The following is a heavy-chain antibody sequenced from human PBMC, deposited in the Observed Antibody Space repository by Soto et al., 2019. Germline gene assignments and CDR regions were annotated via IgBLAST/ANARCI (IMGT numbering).Heavy chain of an antibody. CDR1: GGSISSYY. Sequence: SETLSLTCTVSGGSISSYYLSWIRQPPGKGLEWIGYIYYSGSTNYNPSLKSRVTISVDTSKNQFSLKLSSVTAADTAVYYCARSPDYYDSSGYYPGPLFYWGQGTLVTVSS. CDR3: ARSPDYYDSSGYYPGPLFY. J-gene: IGHJ4*02. V-gene: IGHV4-59*08. D-gene: IGHD3-22*01. CDR2: IYYSGST.